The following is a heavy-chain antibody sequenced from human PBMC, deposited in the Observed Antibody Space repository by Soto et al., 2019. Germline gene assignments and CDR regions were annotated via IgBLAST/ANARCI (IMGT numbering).Heavy chain of an antibody. V-gene: IGHV3-23*01. CDR1: GFTFSSYA. J-gene: IGHJ4*02. Sequence: GGSLRLSCAASGFTFSSYAMSWVRQAPGKGLEWVSAISGSGGSTYYADSVKGRFTISRDNSKNTLYLQMNSLRAEDTAVYYYAKDKVYRATKQQLAEHYFDYWGQGTLVTVSS. CDR3: AKDKVYRATKQQLAEHYFDY. D-gene: IGHD6-13*01. CDR2: ISGSGGST.